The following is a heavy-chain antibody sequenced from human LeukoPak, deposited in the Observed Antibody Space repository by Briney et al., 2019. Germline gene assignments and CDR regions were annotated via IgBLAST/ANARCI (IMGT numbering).Heavy chain of an antibody. J-gene: IGHJ4*02. D-gene: IGHD3-10*01. CDR1: GGSISSYY. CDR3: ARVVLGSYFDY. CDR2: IYYSGST. V-gene: IGHV4-59*01. Sequence: PSETLSLTCTVSGGSISSYYWSWIRQPPGKGLEWIGYIYYSGSTNYNPSLKSRVTISVDTSKNQFSLKLSSVTAADTAVYYCARVVLGSYFDYWGQGTLVTVSS.